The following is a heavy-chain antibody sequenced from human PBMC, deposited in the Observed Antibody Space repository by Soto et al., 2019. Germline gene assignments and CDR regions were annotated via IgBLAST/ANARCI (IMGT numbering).Heavy chain of an antibody. CDR3: ARHDSSGWYQYYYYYYGMDV. V-gene: IGHV4-39*01. D-gene: IGHD6-19*01. J-gene: IGHJ6*02. Sequence: SETLSLTCTVSGGSISSSSYYWGWIRQPPGKGLEWIGSIYYSGSTYYNPSLKSRVTISVDTSKNQFSLKLSSVTAADTAVYYCARHDSSGWYQYYYYYYGMDVWGQGTTVTVYS. CDR1: GGSISSSSYY. CDR2: IYYSGST.